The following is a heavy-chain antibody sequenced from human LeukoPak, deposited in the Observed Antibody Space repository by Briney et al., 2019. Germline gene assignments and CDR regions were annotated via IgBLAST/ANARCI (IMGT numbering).Heavy chain of an antibody. CDR1: GFTFSSYG. D-gene: IGHD2-15*01. CDR2: IRYDGSNK. J-gene: IGHJ4*02. CDR3: ASIVVVAADAKNDY. Sequence: GGSLRLSCAASGFTFSSYGMHWVRQAPGKGLEWVAFIRYDGSNKYYADSAKGRFTISRDNSKNTLYLQMNSLRAEDTAVYYCASIVVVAADAKNDYWGQGTLVTVSS. V-gene: IGHV3-30*02.